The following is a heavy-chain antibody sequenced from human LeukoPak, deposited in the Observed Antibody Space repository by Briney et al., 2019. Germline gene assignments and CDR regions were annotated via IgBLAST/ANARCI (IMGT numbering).Heavy chain of an antibody. D-gene: IGHD5-12*01. CDR2: IRSKAYGVTT. CDR3: TRYSGYDFALGAQGFDY. CDR1: GFTFGDYA. Sequence: GGSLILSCTASGFTFGDYAMSWVRQAPGKGLEWVGFIRSKAYGVTTEYAASVKGRFTISRDDSKSIAYLQMNSLKTEDTAVYYCTRYSGYDFALGAQGFDYWGQGTLVTVSS. J-gene: IGHJ4*02. V-gene: IGHV3-49*04.